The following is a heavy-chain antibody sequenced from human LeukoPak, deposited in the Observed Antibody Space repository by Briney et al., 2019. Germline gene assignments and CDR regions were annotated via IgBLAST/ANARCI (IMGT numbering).Heavy chain of an antibody. Sequence: GGSLRLSCAASGFTFSTYGMHWVRQAPDKGLEWVAVMSYDGSNEYYADSVQGRFTISRDNSKNTLYLQMNSLRAEDTAVYYCAKVLGGLVDTKAGPDYWGQGTLVTVSS. CDR1: GFTFSTYG. CDR2: MSYDGSNE. CDR3: AKVLGGLVDTKAGPDY. D-gene: IGHD3-16*01. J-gene: IGHJ4*02. V-gene: IGHV3-30*18.